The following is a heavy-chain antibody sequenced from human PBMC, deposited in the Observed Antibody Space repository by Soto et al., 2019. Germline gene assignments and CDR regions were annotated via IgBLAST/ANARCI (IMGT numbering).Heavy chain of an antibody. CDR2: ISNDASNK. V-gene: IGHV3-30*03. Sequence: QVQLVESGGGVVQPGSSLRLSCAASGFIFSSYGMHWVRQAAGKGLEWVAVISNDASNKYYADSVKGRFTISRDNSKNPQYLQMNSLGAEDTVVSYCASDGSTYSIEVAGPDAFDIWRQGTMVTVSS. J-gene: IGHJ3*02. D-gene: IGHD6-19*01. CDR3: ASDGSTYSIEVAGPDAFDI. CDR1: GFIFSSYG.